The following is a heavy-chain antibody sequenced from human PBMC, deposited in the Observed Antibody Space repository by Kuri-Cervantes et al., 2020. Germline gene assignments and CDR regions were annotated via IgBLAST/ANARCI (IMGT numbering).Heavy chain of an antibody. CDR3: ARQLGVGTTTFSFDI. Sequence: GSLRLSCTVSGGSISSYYWNWIRQPAGKGLEWIGRIYTSGSTNYNPSLKSRVTISVDTSKNRFSLKLSSLTAADTAVYYCARQLGVGTTTFSFDIWGQGAMVTVSS. D-gene: IGHD1-26*01. CDR1: GGSISSYY. J-gene: IGHJ3*02. CDR2: IYTSGST. V-gene: IGHV4-4*07.